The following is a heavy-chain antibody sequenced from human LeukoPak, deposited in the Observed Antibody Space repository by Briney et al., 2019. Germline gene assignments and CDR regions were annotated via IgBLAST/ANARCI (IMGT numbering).Heavy chain of an antibody. CDR3: ARDPSPITIFGVVITSRRDKNWFDP. V-gene: IGHV1-69*13. CDR1: GGTFSSYA. D-gene: IGHD3-3*01. Sequence: SVKVSCKASGGTFSSYAISWVRQAPGQGLEWMGGIIPIFGTANYAQKFQGRVTITADESTSTAYMELSSLRSEDTAVYYCARDPSPITIFGVVITSRRDKNWFDPWGQGTLVTVSS. J-gene: IGHJ5*02. CDR2: IIPIFGTA.